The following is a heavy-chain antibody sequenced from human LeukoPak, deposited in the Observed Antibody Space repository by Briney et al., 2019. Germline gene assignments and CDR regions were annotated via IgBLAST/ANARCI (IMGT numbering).Heavy chain of an antibody. CDR1: GGTFSSYA. CDR2: IIPIFGTA. Sequence: SVKVSCKASGGTFSSYAISWVRQAPGQGLEWMGGIIPIFGTANYAQKFQGRVTITADESTSTAYMELSSLRSEDTAVYYCARDLPQYSSPYFDYWGQGTLVTVSS. J-gene: IGHJ4*02. V-gene: IGHV1-69*13. CDR3: ARDLPQYSSPYFDY. D-gene: IGHD6-6*01.